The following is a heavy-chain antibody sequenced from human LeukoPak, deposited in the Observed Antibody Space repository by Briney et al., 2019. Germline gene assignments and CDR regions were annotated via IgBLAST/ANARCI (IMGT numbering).Heavy chain of an antibody. CDR2: ISAYNGNT. CDR3: ARVGCSSTSCYNDP. Sequence: ASVKVSCKASGYTFTSYGISWVRQAPGQGLEWMGWISAYNGNTNYAQKLQGRVTMTTDTSTSTAYMELRSLRSDDMAVYYCARVGCSSTSCYNDPWGQGTLVTVSS. D-gene: IGHD2-2*02. J-gene: IGHJ5*02. V-gene: IGHV1-18*03. CDR1: GYTFTSYG.